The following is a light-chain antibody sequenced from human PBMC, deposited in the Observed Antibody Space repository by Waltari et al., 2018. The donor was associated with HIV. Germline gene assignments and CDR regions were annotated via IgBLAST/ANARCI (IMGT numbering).Light chain of an antibody. Sequence: QSALIQPASVSGSPGQSITISCTGTNSDLVIHDSNYVSWYQRHPGKVPKLLIYDVSNRPSGVSNRFSGSKSGSTASLTISGLQVEDEADYFCTSYTSTPITSGVVFGGGTTVTVL. J-gene: IGLJ2*01. CDR1: NSDLVIHDSNY. CDR3: TSYTSTPITSGVV. CDR2: DVS. V-gene: IGLV2-14*03.